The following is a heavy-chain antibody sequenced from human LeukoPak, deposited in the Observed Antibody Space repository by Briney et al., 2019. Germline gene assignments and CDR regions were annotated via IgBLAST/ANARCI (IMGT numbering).Heavy chain of an antibody. Sequence: GASVKVSCKASGYTFTSYAMNWVRQATGQGLEWMGWINTNTGNPTYAQGFTGRFVFSLDTSVSTAYLQISSLKAEDTAVYYCTRDSSSFFSYYYYYMDVWGKGTTVTISS. J-gene: IGHJ6*03. CDR1: GYTFTSYA. D-gene: IGHD6-6*01. V-gene: IGHV7-4-1*02. CDR2: INTNTGNP. CDR3: TRDSSSFFSYYYYYMDV.